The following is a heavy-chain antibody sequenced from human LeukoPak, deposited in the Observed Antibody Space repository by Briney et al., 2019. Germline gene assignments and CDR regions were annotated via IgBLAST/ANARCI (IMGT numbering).Heavy chain of an antibody. J-gene: IGHJ4*02. CDR2: MNPNSGNT. CDR3: ARGFYSNSAFDY. Sequence: GASVKVSCKASGYTFTSYDINWVRQATGQGLEWMGWMNPNSGNTGYAQKFQGRVAITADESTSTAYMELSSLRSEDTAVYYCARGFYSNSAFDYWGQGTLVTVSS. V-gene: IGHV1-8*03. CDR1: GYTFTSYD. D-gene: IGHD4-11*01.